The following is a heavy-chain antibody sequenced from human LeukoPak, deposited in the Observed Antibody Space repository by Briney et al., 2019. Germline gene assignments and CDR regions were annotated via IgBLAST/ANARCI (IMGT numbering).Heavy chain of an antibody. J-gene: IGHJ4*02. Sequence: GGSLTLSCAASGFTFSSYVMHWVRQAPGKGLEWVAIISYDGSNEYYADSVKGRFTISRDNAKNSLYLQMNSLRAEDTAVYYCARDGRAMVYYWGQGTLVTVSS. CDR3: ARDGRAMVYY. CDR1: GFTFSSYV. D-gene: IGHD5-18*01. V-gene: IGHV3-30*04. CDR2: ISYDGSNE.